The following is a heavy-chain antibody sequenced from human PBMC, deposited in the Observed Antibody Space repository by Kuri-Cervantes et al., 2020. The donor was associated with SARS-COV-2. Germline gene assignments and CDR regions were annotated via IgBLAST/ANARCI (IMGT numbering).Heavy chain of an antibody. CDR3: AKGPRGEGYQLLYGLPATRGFDP. CDR2: IYHSGST. D-gene: IGHD2-2*02. Sequence: SQTLSLPRAVSGGSLSRGGYSWSWIRQPPGKGLEWIGYIYHSGSTYYNPSLKSRVTLSVDRSKNQFSLKLRSVTAADTAVYYCAKGPRGEGYQLLYGLPATRGFDPWGQGTLVTVSS. V-gene: IGHV4-30-2*02. J-gene: IGHJ5*02. CDR1: GGSLSRGGYS.